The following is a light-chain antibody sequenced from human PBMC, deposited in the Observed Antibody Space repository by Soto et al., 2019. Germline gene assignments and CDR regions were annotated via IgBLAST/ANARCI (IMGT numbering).Light chain of an antibody. CDR3: ETWDSDTVV. CDR1: SGHSSFI. CDR2: LEGSGNY. J-gene: IGLJ7*01. Sequence: QPELTQSSSASASLGSSVKLTCTLSSGHSSFIIAWHQQQPGKAPRYLMKLEGSGNYNKGSGVPDRFSGSSSGADRYLTISNLQFEDEADYYCETWDSDTVVFGGGTQLTVL. V-gene: IGLV4-60*02.